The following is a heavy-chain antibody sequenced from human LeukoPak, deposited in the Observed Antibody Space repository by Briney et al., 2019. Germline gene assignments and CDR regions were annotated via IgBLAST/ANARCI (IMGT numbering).Heavy chain of an antibody. Sequence: GTSVKVSCKASGFTFTSSAMQWVRQARGQRLEWVGWIVVGSGNTNYAQKFQERVTITRDMSTSTAYMELSSLRSEDTAVYYCAAAQNFPVYCSGGSCSYYSDYWGQGTLVTVSS. J-gene: IGHJ4*02. CDR1: GFTFTSSA. CDR3: AAAQNFPVYCSGGSCSYYSDY. D-gene: IGHD2-15*01. V-gene: IGHV1-58*02. CDR2: IVVGSGNT.